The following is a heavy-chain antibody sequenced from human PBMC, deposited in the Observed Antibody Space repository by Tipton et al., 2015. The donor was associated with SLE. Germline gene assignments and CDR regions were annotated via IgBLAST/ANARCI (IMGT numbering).Heavy chain of an antibody. J-gene: IGHJ1*01. CDR3: ARERSSSSVDFQH. V-gene: IGHV1-18*01. CDR1: GGTFSSYA. Sequence: QSGPEVKKPGSSVKVSCKASGGTFSSYAISWVRQAPGQGLEWMGWISAYNGNTNYAQKLQGRVTMTTDTSTSTAYMELRSLRSDDTAVYYCARERSSSSVDFQHWGQGTLVTVSS. CDR2: ISAYNGNT. D-gene: IGHD6-6*01.